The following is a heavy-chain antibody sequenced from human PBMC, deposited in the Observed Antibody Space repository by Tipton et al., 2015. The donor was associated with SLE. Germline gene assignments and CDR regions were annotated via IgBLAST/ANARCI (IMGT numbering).Heavy chain of an antibody. J-gene: IGHJ2*01. D-gene: IGHD4-17*01. CDR3: ARLIADYGDYGWYFDL. CDR1: GDTISDHY. V-gene: IGHV4-59*06. CDR2: IYYSGST. Sequence: TLSLTCTVSGDTISDHYWSWIRQPPGKGLEWIGYIYYSGSTYYNPSLKSRITISVDASKNQFSLKLNSVTAADTAVYYCARLIADYGDYGWYFDLWGRGTLVTVSS.